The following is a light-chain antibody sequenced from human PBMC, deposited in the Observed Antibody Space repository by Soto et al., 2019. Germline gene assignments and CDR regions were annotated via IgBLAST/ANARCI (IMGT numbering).Light chain of an antibody. V-gene: IGLV2-14*01. CDR2: DVS. CDR1: SSDVGAYNF. J-gene: IGLJ1*01. Sequence: QSALTYPAPVSESPGQSITISSTGTSSDVGAYNFVSWYQQHPGKAPKLIIHDVSNRPSGVSNRFSDSKSRNTASWTISGLQAEDEADYYCSSHGGSNPFYVVGSGTKVTVL. CDR3: SSHGGSNPFYV.